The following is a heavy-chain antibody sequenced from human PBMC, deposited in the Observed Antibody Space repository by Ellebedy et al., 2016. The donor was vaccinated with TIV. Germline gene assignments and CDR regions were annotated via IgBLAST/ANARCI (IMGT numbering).Heavy chain of an antibody. V-gene: IGHV3-15*07. CDR2: IKSNRDGETT. CDR1: GFTFGPAW. CDR3: TTGFSTAWHDHC. Sequence: PGGSLTLSCAASGFTFGPAWMNWVRQTPGKGLEWVGRIKSNRDGETTEYAAPVKGRFTISRDDSDNMLSLQMNSLKAEDTAVYYCTTGFSTAWHDHCWGQGTLVTVSS. J-gene: IGHJ4*02. D-gene: IGHD3-3*01.